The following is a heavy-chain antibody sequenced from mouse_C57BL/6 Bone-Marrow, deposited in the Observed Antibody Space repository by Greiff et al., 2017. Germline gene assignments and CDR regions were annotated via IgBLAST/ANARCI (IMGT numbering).Heavy chain of an antibody. CDR1: GFNFKDDN. CDR2: IDPENGDT. J-gene: IGHJ4*01. CDR3: TTLFYYYAMDY. Sequence: VQLQQSGAELVRPGASVKLSCTASGFNFKDDNMHWVKQRPEQGLEWIGWIDPENGDTDYASKFQGKATITADTASNTVYLQLSSLTSEDTAVYYCTTLFYYYAMDYWGRGTSVTVSA. V-gene: IGHV14-4*01.